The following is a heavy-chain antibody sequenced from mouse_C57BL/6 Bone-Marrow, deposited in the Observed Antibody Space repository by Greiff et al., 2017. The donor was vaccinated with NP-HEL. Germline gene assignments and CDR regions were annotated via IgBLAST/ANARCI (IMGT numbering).Heavy chain of an antibody. V-gene: IGHV14-4*01. Sequence: VQLKESGAELVRPGASVKLSCTASGFNIKDDYMHWVKQRPEQGLEWIGWIDPENGDTEYASKFQGKATRTADTASNTAYLQLSSLTSEDTAVYYCTTGDYVYAMDYWGQGTSVTVSS. CDR2: IDPENGDT. CDR3: TTGDYVYAMDY. D-gene: IGHD2-4*01. CDR1: GFNIKDDY. J-gene: IGHJ4*01.